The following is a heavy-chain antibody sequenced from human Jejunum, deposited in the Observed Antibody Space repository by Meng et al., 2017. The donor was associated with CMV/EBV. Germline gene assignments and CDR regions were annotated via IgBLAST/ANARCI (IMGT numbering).Heavy chain of an antibody. J-gene: IGHJ6*02. CDR3: ARGGGTGTFGFFYYGVDV. D-gene: IGHD3-16*01. CDR1: DI. V-gene: IGHV3-43*01. CDR2: IGWDGADT. Sequence: DIMHWVRTAQGKPLEWVSRIGWDGADTFYADSVKGRFSITRDNSENSLYLEMNRLTTEDTALYFCARGGGTGTFGFFYYGVDVWGQGTTVTVSS.